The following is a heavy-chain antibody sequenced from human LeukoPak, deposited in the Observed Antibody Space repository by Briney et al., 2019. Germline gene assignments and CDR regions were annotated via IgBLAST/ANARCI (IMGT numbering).Heavy chain of an antibody. J-gene: IGHJ4*02. CDR1: GFTFSSYA. D-gene: IGHD6-6*01. Sequence: PGGSLRLSCAASGFTFSSYAMSWVRQAPGKGLEWVSTITGSGGGTYYADSVKGRFTISRDNSMNTLYLQMNSLRVEDTALYYCAKDRVKYSSSSDFDYWGQGTLVTVSS. CDR2: ITGSGGGT. V-gene: IGHV3-23*01. CDR3: AKDRVKYSSSSDFDY.